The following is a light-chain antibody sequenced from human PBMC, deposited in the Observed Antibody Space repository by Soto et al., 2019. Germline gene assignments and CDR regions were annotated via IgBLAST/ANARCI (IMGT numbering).Light chain of an antibody. V-gene: IGLV2-11*01. J-gene: IGLJ2*01. Sequence: QSALTQPRSVSGSPGQSVTISCTGSSSDIGRYNFVSWYQQLPGKAPKLMIYDVSERPSGVPDRFSGSKSGNTASLTISGLQADDEADYYCCSYAGSHVVFGGWTKLTVL. CDR3: CSYAGSHVV. CDR1: SSDIGRYNF. CDR2: DVS.